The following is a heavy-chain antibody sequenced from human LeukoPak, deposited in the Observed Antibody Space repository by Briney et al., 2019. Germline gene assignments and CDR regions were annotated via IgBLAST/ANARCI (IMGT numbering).Heavy chain of an antibody. V-gene: IGHV3-74*01. Sequence: GGSLRLSCAASGFTFSSYWMHWVRQVPGKGLVWVARINPGGSSITYADSVKGRFTISRDNAKNTLYLQMDSPRAEDTGLFYWARGNQADDYWGQGTLVTVSS. CDR1: GFTFSSYW. CDR2: INPGGSSI. CDR3: ARGNQADDY. D-gene: IGHD1-14*01. J-gene: IGHJ4*02.